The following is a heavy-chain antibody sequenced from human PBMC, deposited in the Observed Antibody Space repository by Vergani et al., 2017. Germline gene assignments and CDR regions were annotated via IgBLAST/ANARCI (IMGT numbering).Heavy chain of an antibody. CDR3: ARPGVTAVED. D-gene: IGHD4-11*01. CDR2: INPNSGGT. Sequence: QVQLVQSGAEVKKPGSSVKVSCKASGGTFSSYAISWVRQAPGQGLEWMGWINPNSGGTNYAQKFQGRVTMTRDTSISTAYMELSRLRSDDTAVYYCARPGVTAVEDWGQGTLVTVSS. V-gene: IGHV1-2*02. J-gene: IGHJ4*02. CDR1: GGTFSSYA.